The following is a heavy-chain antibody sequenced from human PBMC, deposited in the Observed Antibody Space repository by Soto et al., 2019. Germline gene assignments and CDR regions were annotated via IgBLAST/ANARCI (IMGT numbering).Heavy chain of an antibody. CDR1: GGSFSSYY. V-gene: IGHV4-34*01. D-gene: IGHD6-6*01. CDR2: INHSGSP. CDR3: ARDLSGAFGSSSGDY. J-gene: IGHJ4*02. Sequence: PSETLSLTCAVYGGSFSSYYWSWIRQPPGRGLEWIGEINHSGSPNYNPSLKSRLTISVDTSKNQFSLKLSPVTAADTAVYYCARDLSGAFGSSSGDYWGQGTLVTSPQ.